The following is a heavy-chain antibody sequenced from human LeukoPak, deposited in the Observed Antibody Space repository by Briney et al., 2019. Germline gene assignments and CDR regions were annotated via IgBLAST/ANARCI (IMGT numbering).Heavy chain of an antibody. V-gene: IGHV5-51*01. CDR3: ARQCSSTSCPIDY. D-gene: IGHD2-2*01. CDR2: IYPGDSDT. J-gene: IGHJ4*02. CDR1: GYSFTSYW. Sequence: GESLKISCKGFGYSFTSYWIGWVRQMPGKGLEWMGIIYPGDSDTRYSPSFQGQVTISADKSISTAYLQWSSLKASDTAMYYCARQCSSTSCPIDYWGQGTLVTVSS.